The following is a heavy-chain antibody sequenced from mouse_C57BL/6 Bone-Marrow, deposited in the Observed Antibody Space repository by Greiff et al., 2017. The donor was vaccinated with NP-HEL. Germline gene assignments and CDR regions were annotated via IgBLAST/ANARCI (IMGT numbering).Heavy chain of an antibody. CDR3: ARGDYDVGYAMDY. V-gene: IGHV14-3*01. CDR1: GFNIKNTY. J-gene: IGHJ4*01. Sequence: VQLQQSVAELVRPGASVKLSCTASGFNIKNTYIHWVKQRPEQGLEWIGRIDPANGNTKYAPKFQGKATITADTSSNTAYLQLSSLTSEDTAIYYCARGDYDVGYAMDYWGQGTSVTVSS. CDR2: IDPANGNT. D-gene: IGHD2-4*01.